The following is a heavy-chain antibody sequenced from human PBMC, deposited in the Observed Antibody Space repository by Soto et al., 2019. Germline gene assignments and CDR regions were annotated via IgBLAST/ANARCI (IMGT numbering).Heavy chain of an antibody. CDR1: GFTFSGSA. Sequence: HPGGSLRLSCAASGFTFSGSAVHWVRQASGKGLEWVGRIRSKVNSYATTYAASVKGRFIISRDDSKNTAYLQMNSLKSDDTAVYYCTRHEAYCGGDCHKFDWFGPWSQGSLVTVSS. V-gene: IGHV3-73*01. CDR3: TRHEAYCGGDCHKFDWFGP. J-gene: IGHJ5*02. CDR2: IRSKVNSYAT. D-gene: IGHD2-21*02.